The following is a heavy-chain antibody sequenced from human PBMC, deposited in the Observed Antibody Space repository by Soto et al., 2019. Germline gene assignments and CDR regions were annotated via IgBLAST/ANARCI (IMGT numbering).Heavy chain of an antibody. Sequence: QVQLQQWGAGLLKPSETLSLTCAVYGGSFSGYYWSWIRQPPGKGLEWIGEINHSGSTNYNPSLKSRVTISVDTSKNQFSLKLSSVTAADTAVYYCARGSVSIAGGAFDIWGQGTMVTVSS. D-gene: IGHD3-22*01. CDR2: INHSGST. V-gene: IGHV4-34*01. J-gene: IGHJ3*02. CDR3: ARGSVSIAGGAFDI. CDR1: GGSFSGYY.